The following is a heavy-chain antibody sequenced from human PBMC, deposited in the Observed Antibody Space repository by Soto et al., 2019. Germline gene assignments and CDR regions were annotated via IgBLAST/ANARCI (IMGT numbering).Heavy chain of an antibody. V-gene: IGHV3-30*18. CDR2: ISYDGTNK. CDR1: GFTFSSSG. J-gene: IGHJ4*02. D-gene: IGHD5-12*01. Sequence: QVQLVESGGGVVQPGRSLRLSCAASGFTFSSSGQHWVRQAPGKGLEWVAVISYDGTNKYYADSGKGRFTISRDNSKNTLYLQMNSLRAEDTAVYYCAKGGRGGYDYIDYWGQGTLVTVSS. CDR3: AKGGRGGYDYIDY.